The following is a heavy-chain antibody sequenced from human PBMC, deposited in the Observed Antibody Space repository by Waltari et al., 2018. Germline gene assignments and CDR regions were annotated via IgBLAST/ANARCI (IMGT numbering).Heavy chain of an antibody. V-gene: IGHV4-61*02. CDR2: IFTSGRT. D-gene: IGHD3-9*01. Sequence: QVQLQESGPGLVRPSQTLSLTCTVSGGSISSGSVYWTWIRQPAGKGLEWVGHIFTSGRTKYNPALKSRVSVSLDTVENQFSLRLRSVTAADTAVYYCARDEARYYDIMTGGGYYGLDVWGQGTTVTVSS. CDR1: GGSISSGSVY. J-gene: IGHJ6*02. CDR3: ARDEARYYDIMTGGGYYGLDV.